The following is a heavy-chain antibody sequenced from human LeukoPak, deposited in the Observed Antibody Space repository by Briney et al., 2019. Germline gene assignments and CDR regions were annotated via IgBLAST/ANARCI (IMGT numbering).Heavy chain of an antibody. Sequence: SETLSLTCTVSGGSISSSSYYWGWIRQPPGKGLEWIGSIYYSGSTYYNPSLKSRVTISVDTSKNQFSLKLSSVTAADTAVYYCARGEDGDAGIAAAGYFDYWGQGTLVTVSS. CDR1: GGSISSSSYY. J-gene: IGHJ4*02. CDR3: ARGEDGDAGIAAAGYFDY. V-gene: IGHV4-39*07. CDR2: IYYSGST. D-gene: IGHD6-13*01.